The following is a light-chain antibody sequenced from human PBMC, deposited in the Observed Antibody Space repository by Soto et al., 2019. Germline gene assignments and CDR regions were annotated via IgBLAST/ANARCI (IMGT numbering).Light chain of an antibody. CDR3: CSYAGTYTYV. CDR2: DVS. V-gene: IGLV2-11*01. CDR1: SSDVGTYDF. Sequence: SALTQPRSVSGSPGQSVTISCTGTSSDVGTYDFVSWYQQHPGKAPKLIIYDVSKRPSGVPDRFSGSKSGNTASLTISGLQAEDEADYRCCSYAGTYTYVFGSGTKVTVL. J-gene: IGLJ1*01.